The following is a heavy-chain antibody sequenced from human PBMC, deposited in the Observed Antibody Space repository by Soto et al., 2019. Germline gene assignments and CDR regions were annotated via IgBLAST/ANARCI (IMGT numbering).Heavy chain of an antibody. J-gene: IGHJ4*02. CDR3: ARQVGSRIDY. D-gene: IGHD6-13*01. CDR1: GYTFTSYD. V-gene: IGHV1-8*01. Sequence: QVQLVQSGAEVKKPGASVKVSCKASGYTFTSYDINWVRQATGQGLEWMGWINPNRSNTGYAQKFQGRVTMTRDTSISTANMELSSIRSEDTSVYYCARQVGSRIDYLGQGTLGTVS. CDR2: INPNRSNT.